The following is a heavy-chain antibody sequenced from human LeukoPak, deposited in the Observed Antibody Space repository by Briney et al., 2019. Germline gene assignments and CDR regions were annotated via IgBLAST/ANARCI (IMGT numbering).Heavy chain of an antibody. CDR3: ARVYSTGWRFFDY. D-gene: IGHD6-19*01. J-gene: IGHJ4*02. V-gene: IGHV4-59*08. CDR2: SYHSGST. CDR1: GGSISSYY. Sequence: SETLSLTCTVRGGSISSYYWRWIRQPRGRGLEWMGSSYHSGSTYYNPSLQRLVTLSVDTSKTQFSLKLSSVTAADTAVYYCARVYSTGWRFFDYWGQGTLVTVSS.